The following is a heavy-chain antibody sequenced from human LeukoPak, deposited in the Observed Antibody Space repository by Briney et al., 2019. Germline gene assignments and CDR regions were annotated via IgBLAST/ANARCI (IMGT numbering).Heavy chain of an antibody. CDR3: ATELSLN. CDR1: GYTFTDFY. Sequence: ASVTVSCKASGYTFTDFYIHWVRQAPGQGLEWMGWIGPSTGVTNYAQKFQGRVTMTRDTSISTAYMELSRLTSDDMAVYYCATELSLNWGQGTLITVSS. J-gene: IGHJ4*02. CDR2: IGPSTGVT. V-gene: IGHV1-2*02.